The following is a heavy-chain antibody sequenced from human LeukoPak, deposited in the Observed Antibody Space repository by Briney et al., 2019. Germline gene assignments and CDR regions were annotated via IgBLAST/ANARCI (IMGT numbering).Heavy chain of an antibody. J-gene: IGHJ3*01. CDR2: ISRSSTYI. CDR1: GFAFSTYT. D-gene: IGHD2-2*01. CDR3: ARDWAKLTYCRSNYCPDAFDV. Sequence: GGSLRLACAASGFAFSTYTLNWVRQAPGKGLERVTSISRSSTYIYYADSVKGRFTISKDNAKTSVYLQMDSLRAEDTAMYYCARDWAKLTYCRSNYCPDAFDVWGQGTMVTVSS. V-gene: IGHV3-21*06.